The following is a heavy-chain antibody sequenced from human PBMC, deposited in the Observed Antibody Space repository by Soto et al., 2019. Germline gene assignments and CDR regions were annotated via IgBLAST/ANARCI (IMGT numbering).Heavy chain of an antibody. J-gene: IGHJ4*02. Sequence: EVQLLESGGGLVQPGGSLRLSCAASGFTFSSYAMNWVRQAPGKGLEWVSVISGSDGSTYYADSVKGRFTISRDNSQNTLKMQMSSLRAEDTAVYYCARRSSSWYFDYWGQGTLVTVSS. V-gene: IGHV3-23*01. D-gene: IGHD6-13*01. CDR2: ISGSDGST. CDR1: GFTFSSYA. CDR3: ARRSSSWYFDY.